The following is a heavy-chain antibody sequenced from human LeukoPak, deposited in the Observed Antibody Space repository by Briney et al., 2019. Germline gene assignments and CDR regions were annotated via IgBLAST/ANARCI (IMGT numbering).Heavy chain of an antibody. J-gene: IGHJ6*02. CDR1: GGSICSYY. CDR3: ARDNTVVTSPLRYGMDV. V-gene: IGHV4-59*01. CDR2: IYYSGST. Sequence: SETLSLTCTVSGGSICSYYWSWIREPPGKGMEWIGYIYYSGSTNYNPSLKSRVTISVDTSKNQFSLKLSSVTAADTAVYYCARDNTVVTSPLRYGMDVWGQGTTVTVSS. D-gene: IGHD4-23*01.